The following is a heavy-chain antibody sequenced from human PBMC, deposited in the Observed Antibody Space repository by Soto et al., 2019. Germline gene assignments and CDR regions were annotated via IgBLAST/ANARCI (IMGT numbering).Heavy chain of an antibody. CDR2: IYHSGTT. CDR1: GGSISSGDYY. Sequence: QVQLQESGPGLVKPSQTLSLTYTVSGGSISSGDYYWSWIRQPPGKGLEWIGYIYHSGTTYYNPSLKSRLTISVDTSKNQFSLKLSSVTAADTAVYHCARGGGTSMTTLDAFDIWGQGTMVTVSS. V-gene: IGHV4-30-4*01. D-gene: IGHD3-16*01. J-gene: IGHJ3*02. CDR3: ARGGGTSMTTLDAFDI.